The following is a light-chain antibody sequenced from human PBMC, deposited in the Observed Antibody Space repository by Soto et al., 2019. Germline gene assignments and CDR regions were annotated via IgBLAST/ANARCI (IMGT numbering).Light chain of an antibody. V-gene: IGLV1-40*01. J-gene: IGLJ2*01. Sequence: QSVLTQPPSVSGAQGQRVTISCTGSSSNIGAGYVVHWYQQLPGTAPKLLIYGNTNRPSGVPDRFSGSKSDSSASLAITGLQAEDEADYYCQAYDSSLSASNVIFGGGTKLTVL. CDR3: QAYDSSLSASNVI. CDR1: SSNIGAGYV. CDR2: GNT.